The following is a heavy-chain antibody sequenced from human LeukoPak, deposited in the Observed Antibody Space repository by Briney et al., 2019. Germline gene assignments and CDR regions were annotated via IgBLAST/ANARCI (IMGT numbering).Heavy chain of an antibody. CDR2: INHSGST. V-gene: IGHV4-34*01. CDR1: GGSFSGYY. CDR3: ARRRSYSSSYFQH. Sequence: PSETLSLTCAVCGGSFSGYYWSWIRQPPGKGLEWIGEINHSGSTNYNPSLKSRVTISVDTSKNQFSLKLSSVTAADTAVYYCARRRSYSSSYFQHWGQGTLVTVPS. D-gene: IGHD6-13*01. J-gene: IGHJ1*01.